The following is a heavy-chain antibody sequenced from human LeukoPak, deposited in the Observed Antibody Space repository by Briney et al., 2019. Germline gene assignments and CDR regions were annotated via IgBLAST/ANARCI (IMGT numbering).Heavy chain of an antibody. CDR1: GGSISSGDYY. J-gene: IGHJ6*02. CDR2: IYYSGST. Sequence: SQTLSLTCTVSGGSISSGDYYWSWIRQPPGTGLEWIGYIYYSGSTYYNPSLKSRVTISVDTSKNQFSLKLSSVTAADTAVYYCARVPAAPRLYMDVWGQGTTVIVSS. D-gene: IGHD2-2*01. CDR3: ARVPAAPRLYMDV. V-gene: IGHV4-30-4*01.